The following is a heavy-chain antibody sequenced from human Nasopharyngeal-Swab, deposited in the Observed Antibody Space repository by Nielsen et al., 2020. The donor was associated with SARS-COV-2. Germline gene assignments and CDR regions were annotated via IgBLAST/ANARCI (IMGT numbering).Heavy chain of an antibody. D-gene: IGHD3-10*01. CDR1: GFTFDDYA. CDR3: ASALVWFGEIWFDP. CDR2: ISWNSGSI. V-gene: IGHV3-9*01. Sequence: SLKISCAASGFTFDDYAMHWVRQAPGKGLEWVSGISWNSGSIGYADSVKGRFTISRDNAKNSLYLQMNSLRAEDTALYYCASALVWFGEIWFDPWGQGTLVTVSS. J-gene: IGHJ5*02.